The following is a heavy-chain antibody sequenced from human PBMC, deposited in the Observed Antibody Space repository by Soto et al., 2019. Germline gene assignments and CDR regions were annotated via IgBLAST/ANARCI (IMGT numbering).Heavy chain of an antibody. CDR3: ARDRNAAGSDY. CDR1: GFTFSDFY. D-gene: IGHD1-1*01. V-gene: IGHV3-11*01. J-gene: IGHJ4*02. CDR2: ISSGSTNI. Sequence: QVQLVESGGGLVKPGGSLRLSCAASGFTFSDFYMSWIRQAPGKGLEWISYISSGSTNIFYADSVKGRLTVSRDNDKNSVYLQMDSLRAEDTAVYYCARDRNAAGSDYWGQGTLVTVSS.